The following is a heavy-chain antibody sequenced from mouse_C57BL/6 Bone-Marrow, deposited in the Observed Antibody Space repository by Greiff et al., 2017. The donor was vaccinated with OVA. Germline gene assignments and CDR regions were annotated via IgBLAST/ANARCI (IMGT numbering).Heavy chain of an antibody. V-gene: IGHV1-50*01. CDR3: ARRYDGYYPFAY. CDR2: IDPSDSYT. J-gene: IGHJ3*01. D-gene: IGHD2-3*01. CDR1: GYTFTSYW. Sequence: QVQLQQPGAELVKPGASVKLSCKASGYTFTSYWMQWVKQRPGQGLEWIGEIDPSDSYTNYNQKFKGKATLTVDTSSSTAYMQLSSLTSEDSAVYYCARRYDGYYPFAYWGQGTLVTVSA.